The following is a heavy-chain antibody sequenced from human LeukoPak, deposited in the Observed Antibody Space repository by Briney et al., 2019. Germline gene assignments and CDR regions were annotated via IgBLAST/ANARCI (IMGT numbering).Heavy chain of an antibody. Sequence: ASVKVSCKASGYTLTTYAMHWVRQAPGQRLEWMGWINTGNGNTKYLQKFQGRVTITRDTSASTAYMELSSLRSEDTAVYYCARGTRYPDYWGQGTLVTVSS. D-gene: IGHD1-14*01. CDR1: GYTLTTYA. V-gene: IGHV1-3*04. CDR2: INTGNGNT. J-gene: IGHJ4*02. CDR3: ARGTRYPDY.